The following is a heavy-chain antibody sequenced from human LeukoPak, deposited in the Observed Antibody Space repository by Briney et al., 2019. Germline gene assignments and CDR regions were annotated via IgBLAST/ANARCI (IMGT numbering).Heavy chain of an antibody. CDR2: ISAYNGNT. CDR1: SYIFINHG. V-gene: IGHV1-18*01. J-gene: IGHJ3*02. Sequence: ASVKVSCKASSYIFINHGISWVRQAPGQGLEWMGWISAYNGNTNYAQNLQGRVTMTTDTSTSTAYMELRSLRSDDTAMYYCARGNYDILTGPRRTDAFDIWGQGTMVTVSS. CDR3: ARGNYDILTGPRRTDAFDI. D-gene: IGHD3-9*01.